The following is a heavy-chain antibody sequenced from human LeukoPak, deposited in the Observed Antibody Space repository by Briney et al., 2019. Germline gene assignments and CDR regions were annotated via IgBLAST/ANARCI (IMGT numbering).Heavy chain of an antibody. J-gene: IGHJ4*02. D-gene: IGHD3-10*01. CDR2: INSDGSST. CDR3: ARVSYYYGSGSYRPTAVYYFDY. Sequence: GGSLRLSCAASGFTFSTYWLHWVRQAPGKGLVWVSRINSDGSSTSYADSVKGRFTISRDNAKNTLYLQMNSLRAEDTAVYYCARVSYYYGSGSYRPTAVYYFDYWGQGTLVTVSS. CDR1: GFTFSTYW. V-gene: IGHV3-74*01.